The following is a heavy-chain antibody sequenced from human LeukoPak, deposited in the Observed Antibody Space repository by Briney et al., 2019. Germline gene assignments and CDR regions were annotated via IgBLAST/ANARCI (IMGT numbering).Heavy chain of an antibody. J-gene: IGHJ4*02. V-gene: IGHV3-20*04. CDR3: ARDRTTGDYPYYFEY. D-gene: IGHD4-17*01. CDR1: GFTFDDYG. CDR2: INWNGGST. Sequence: GGSLRLSCAASGFTFDDYGMSWVRQVPGKGLEWVSNINWNGGSTGYAESVKGRFTISRDNAKNFLYLQMNSLRAEDTALYYCARDRTTGDYPYYFEYWGQGTLVTVSS.